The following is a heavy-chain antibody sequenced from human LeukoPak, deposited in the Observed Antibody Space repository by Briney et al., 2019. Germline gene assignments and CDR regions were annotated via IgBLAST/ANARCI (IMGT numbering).Heavy chain of an antibody. D-gene: IGHD6-6*01. V-gene: IGHV1-18*01. CDR2: ISAYNGNT. Sequence: ASVNVSYKASGYTLTSYGIRWVRQAPGQGREGVGWISAYNGNTHYAQKLQGRVTMTTDSSTSTAYMELRSLRSDDTAVYYCAREDRIAARPIDYSGQGTLVTVSS. CDR3: AREDRIAARPIDY. CDR1: GYTLTSYG. J-gene: IGHJ4*02.